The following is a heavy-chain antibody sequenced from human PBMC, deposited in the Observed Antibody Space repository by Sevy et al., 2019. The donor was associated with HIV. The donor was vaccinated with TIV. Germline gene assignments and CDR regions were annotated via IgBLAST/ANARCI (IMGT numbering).Heavy chain of an antibody. Sequence: GGSLRLSCAASGFSFSKYWMSWVRQAPGKGLEWVANIKEDGSQKNYLESVKGRFTISRDNAKNLLYLQMNNLRADDTAVCYCARDPDILSGYPSHYFDYWGQGTLVTVCS. D-gene: IGHD3-9*01. CDR1: GFSFSKYW. J-gene: IGHJ4*02. V-gene: IGHV3-7*01. CDR3: ARDPDILSGYPSHYFDY. CDR2: IKEDGSQK.